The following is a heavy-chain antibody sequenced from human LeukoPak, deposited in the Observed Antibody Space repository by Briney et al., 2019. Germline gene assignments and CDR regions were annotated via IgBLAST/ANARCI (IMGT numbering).Heavy chain of an antibody. CDR1: GGSMRSHY. D-gene: IGHD4-17*01. V-gene: IGHV4-59*11. J-gene: IGHJ3*02. CDR2: ISYIGTT. CDR3: ARDLVTVTKGFDI. Sequence: PSETLSLTCNVSGGSMRSHYWTWIRQPPGRGLEWIGYISYIGTTNYNPSLKSRVTISIDTSKNQFSLKLSSVTTADTAVYYCARDLVTVTKGFDIWGLGTMVSVSS.